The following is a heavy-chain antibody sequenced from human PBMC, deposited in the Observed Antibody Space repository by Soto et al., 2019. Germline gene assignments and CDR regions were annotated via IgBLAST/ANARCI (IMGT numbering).Heavy chain of an antibody. J-gene: IGHJ5*02. CDR2: IDPSDSYT. CDR1: GYSFTSYW. Sequence: GESLKISCKGSGYSFTSYWISWVRQMPGKGLEWMGRIDPSDSYTNYSPSFQGHVTISADKSISTAYLQWSSLKASDTAMYYCARNPYYDILTGSNRNWFDPWGQGTLVTVSS. V-gene: IGHV5-10-1*01. CDR3: ARNPYYDILTGSNRNWFDP. D-gene: IGHD3-9*01.